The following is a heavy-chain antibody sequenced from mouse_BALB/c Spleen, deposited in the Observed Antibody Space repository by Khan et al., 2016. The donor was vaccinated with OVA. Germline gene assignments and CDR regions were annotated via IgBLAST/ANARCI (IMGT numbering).Heavy chain of an antibody. CDR3: ARPPYFSYTLDH. CDR1: GYTFTNYG. V-gene: IGHV9-3-1*01. J-gene: IGHJ4*01. CDR2: INTYTGES. D-gene: IGHD2-10*01. Sequence: QIQLVQSGPELKKPGETVKISCKASGYTFTNYGMNWVKQSPGKALKWMGWINTYTGESTYADDFKGRFVFSLETSASTAYLQINNLKNEDTATYFCARPPYFSYTLDHWGQGTSVTVSS.